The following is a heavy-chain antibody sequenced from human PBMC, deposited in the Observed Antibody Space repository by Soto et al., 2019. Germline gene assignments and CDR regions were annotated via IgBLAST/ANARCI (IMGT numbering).Heavy chain of an antibody. V-gene: IGHV1-2*02. Sequence: QVQLVQSGAEVKKPGASVKVSCKASGYTFTGYYMHWVRQAPGQGLEWMGWINPNSGCTNYAQKFQGRVTMTRDTSISTAYMELSRLRSDDTAVYYCARDLIGRGYSSSWYSEPSNWFDPWGQGTLVTVSS. CDR1: GYTFTGYY. CDR3: ARDLIGRGYSSSWYSEPSNWFDP. CDR2: INPNSGCT. D-gene: IGHD6-13*01. J-gene: IGHJ5*02.